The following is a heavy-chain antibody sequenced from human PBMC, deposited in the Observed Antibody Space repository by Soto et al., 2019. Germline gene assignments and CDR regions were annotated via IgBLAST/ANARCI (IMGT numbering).Heavy chain of an antibody. CDR2: IYPGDSDA. CDR1: GYSFTNYW. Sequence: EVQLEQSGAEVKKPGESLKISCKGSGYSFTNYWIGWVRQMPGKGLEWMGIIYPGDSDARYSPSFQDQVTISADKSVTTAYLQWSSLKASDTAMYYCARSLGGYTSSSGFDPWGQGTLVTVSS. V-gene: IGHV5-51*01. D-gene: IGHD6-6*01. J-gene: IGHJ5*02. CDR3: ARSLGGYTSSSGFDP.